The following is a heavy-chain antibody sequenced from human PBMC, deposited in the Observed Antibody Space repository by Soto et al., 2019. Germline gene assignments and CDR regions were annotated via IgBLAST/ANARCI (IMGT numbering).Heavy chain of an antibody. CDR3: TTIPNPYGDYWGVDY. CDR2: IKSKTDGGTT. J-gene: IGHJ4*02. V-gene: IGHV3-15*01. D-gene: IGHD4-17*01. CDR1: GFTFSNAW. Sequence: GGSLRLSCAASGFTFSNAWMSWVRQAPGKGLEWVGRIKSKTDGGTTDYAAPVKGRFTISRDDSKNTLYLQMNSLKTEDTAVYYCTTIPNPYGDYWGVDYWGQGTLVTVSS.